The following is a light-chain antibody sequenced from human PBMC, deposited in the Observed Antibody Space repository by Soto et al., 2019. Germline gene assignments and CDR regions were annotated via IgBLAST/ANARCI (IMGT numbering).Light chain of an antibody. J-gene: IGLJ1*01. CDR3: CSYAGSYTLYV. V-gene: IGLV2-11*01. CDR1: SSDVGGYSY. CDR2: DVS. Sequence: QSVLTQPRSVSGSPGQSVTISCTGTSSDVGGYSYVSWYQQHPGKAPKLMIYDVSKRPSGVPDRFSGSKSGNTASLTISGLQGDDEADYYCCSYAGSYTLYVFGAGTKLTVL.